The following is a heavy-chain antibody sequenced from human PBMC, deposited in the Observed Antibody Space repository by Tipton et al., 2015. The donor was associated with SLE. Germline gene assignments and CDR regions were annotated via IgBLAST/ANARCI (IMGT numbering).Heavy chain of an antibody. Sequence: SLRLSCAVSESTFSDYWMNWVRQAPGTGLEWVANMNQDGSQENYVDSVKGRFTISRDNAKNSLYLQMNSLRADDTAIYYCAREGVESTTYAFDVWDQGTMVNLFS. CDR2: MNQDGSQE. J-gene: IGHJ3*01. CDR1: ESTFSDYW. V-gene: IGHV3-7*03. CDR3: AREGVESTTYAFDV. D-gene: IGHD1-26*01.